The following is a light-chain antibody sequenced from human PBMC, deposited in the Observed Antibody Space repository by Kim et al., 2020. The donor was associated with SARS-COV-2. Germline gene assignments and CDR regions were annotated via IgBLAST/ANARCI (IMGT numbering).Light chain of an antibody. CDR2: DTS. Sequence: LSPGERATLSCRASQNIYSTYLAWYQQKPGQAPRLLIYDTSTRATGIPDRFSGSGSGTDFTLTITRLEPEDFAVYYCQDYGVSRWTFGQGTKLEI. V-gene: IGKV3-20*01. J-gene: IGKJ1*01. CDR1: QNIYSTY. CDR3: QDYGVSRWT.